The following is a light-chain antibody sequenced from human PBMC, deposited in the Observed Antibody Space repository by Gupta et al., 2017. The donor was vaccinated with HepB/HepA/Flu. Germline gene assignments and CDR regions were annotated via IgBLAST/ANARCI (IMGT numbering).Light chain of an antibody. Sequence: QKAGKPTKLLIYSVSTLPSGVPSRFSGSRSGTDFTLTISSLQPEDIATNYCLQDFSYPLTFGGGTTVEIK. J-gene: IGKJ4*01. V-gene: IGKV1-6*01. CDR3: LQDFSYPLT. CDR2: SVS.